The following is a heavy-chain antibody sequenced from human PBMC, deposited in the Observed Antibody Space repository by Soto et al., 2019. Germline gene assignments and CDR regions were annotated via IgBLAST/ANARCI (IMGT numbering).Heavy chain of an antibody. J-gene: IGHJ5*02. V-gene: IGHV4-31*03. CDR1: GGSISSGGYY. CDR2: IYYSVST. CDR3: ARDTRYRGDSSGQLNTNWFDP. Sequence: SETLSLTCTVSGGSISSGGYYWSWIRQHPGKGLEWIGYIYYSVSTYYNPSLKSRVTISVDTSKNQFSLKLSSVTAADTAVYYCARDTRYRGDSSGQLNTNWFDPWGQGTLVTVSS. D-gene: IGHD3-22*01.